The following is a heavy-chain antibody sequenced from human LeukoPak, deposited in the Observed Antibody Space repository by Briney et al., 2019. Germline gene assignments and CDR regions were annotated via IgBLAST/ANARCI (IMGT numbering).Heavy chain of an antibody. D-gene: IGHD2-21*01. CDR3: AKDMGADCGGDCSQDY. V-gene: IGHV3-9*01. Sequence: GGSLRLSCAASGFTFDDYAMRWVRQAPGKGLEWVSGISWNSGRKGYADSVKGRFTISRDNAKNSLYLQMNSLRAEDTALYYCAKDMGADCGGDCSQDYWGQGTLVTVSS. CDR1: GFTFDDYA. J-gene: IGHJ4*02. CDR2: ISWNSGRK.